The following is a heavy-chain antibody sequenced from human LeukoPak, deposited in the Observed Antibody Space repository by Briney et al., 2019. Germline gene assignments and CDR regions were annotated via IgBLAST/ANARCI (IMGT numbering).Heavy chain of an antibody. V-gene: IGHV5-51*03. J-gene: IGHJ5*02. CDR1: GYSFTSYW. CDR2: IFPGDSDT. Sequence: GESLKISSKGSGYSFTSYWVGWVRQMPGKGLEWMGIIFPGDSDTRYSPSFQGQVTISADKSISTAYLQWSSLKASDTAMYYCAGGYCSGGSCYWLDPWGQGTLVTVSS. D-gene: IGHD2-15*01. CDR3: AGGYCSGGSCYWLDP.